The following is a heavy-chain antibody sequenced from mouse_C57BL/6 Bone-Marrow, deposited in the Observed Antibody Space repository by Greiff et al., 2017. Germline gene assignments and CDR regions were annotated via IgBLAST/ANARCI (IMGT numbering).Heavy chain of an antibody. CDR3: ARSNYGSFAWFAY. CDR1: GYAFSSYW. V-gene: IGHV1-80*01. D-gene: IGHD1-1*01. J-gene: IGHJ3*01. CDR2: IYPGDGDT. Sequence: VMLVESGAELVKPGASVKISCKASGYAFSSYWMNWVKQRPGKGLEWIGQIYPGDGDTNYNGKFKGKATLTADKSSSTAYMQLSSLTSEDSAVYFCARSNYGSFAWFAYWGQGTLVTVSA.